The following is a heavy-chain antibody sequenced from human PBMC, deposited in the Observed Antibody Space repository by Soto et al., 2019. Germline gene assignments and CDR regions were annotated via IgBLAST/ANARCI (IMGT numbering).Heavy chain of an antibody. D-gene: IGHD2-15*01. J-gene: IGHJ5*02. CDR2: FRRKADGGTT. Sequence: GGSLRLSCTTSGFSFGDFTMSWFRQAPGRGLEWVGFFRRKADGGTTEYAASVKARFTISRDDSKSIAYLQMNSLIIEETAVYYCTRGPALNVAIRQRGFGPWGRGTLVTVSS. CDR1: GFSFGDFT. V-gene: IGHV3-49*03. CDR3: TRGPALNVAIRQRGFGP.